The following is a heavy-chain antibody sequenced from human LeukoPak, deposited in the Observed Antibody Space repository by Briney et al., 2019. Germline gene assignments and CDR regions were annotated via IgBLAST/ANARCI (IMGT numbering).Heavy chain of an antibody. D-gene: IGHD3-10*01. V-gene: IGHV5-51*01. Sequence: GESLKISCKGSGYSFTSYWIGWVRQLPGKGLEWMGIIYPGDSDTRYSPSFQGQVTISADKSISTAYLQWSSLKASDTAMYYCATVSGSSGYYFDYWGQGTLVTVSS. CDR3: ATVSGSSGYYFDY. CDR2: IYPGDSDT. J-gene: IGHJ4*02. CDR1: GYSFTSYW.